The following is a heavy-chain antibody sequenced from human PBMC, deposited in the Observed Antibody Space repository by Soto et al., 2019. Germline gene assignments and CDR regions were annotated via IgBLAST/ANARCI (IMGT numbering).Heavy chain of an antibody. V-gene: IGHV3-23*01. Sequence: GGSLRLSCAASGFTFSSYAMSWVRQAPGKGLEWVSAISGSGGSTYYADPVKGRFTISRDNSKNTLYLQMNSLRAEDTAVYYCARDRVESGYPEYFQHWGQGTLVTVSS. D-gene: IGHD3-22*01. CDR3: ARDRVESGYPEYFQH. J-gene: IGHJ1*01. CDR2: ISGSGGST. CDR1: GFTFSSYA.